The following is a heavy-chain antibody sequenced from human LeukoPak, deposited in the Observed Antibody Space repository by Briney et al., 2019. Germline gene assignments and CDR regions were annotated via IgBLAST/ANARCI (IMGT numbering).Heavy chain of an antibody. Sequence: PSETLSLTCAVYGGSFSGYYWSWIRQPPGKGLEWIGEINHSGSTNYNPSLKSRVTISVDTSKNQFSLKLSSVTAADTAVYYCARAGYSDGYGGVDYWGQGTLVTVSS. J-gene: IGHJ4*02. CDR1: GGSFSGYY. CDR3: ARAGYSDGYGGVDY. V-gene: IGHV4-34*01. D-gene: IGHD5-18*01. CDR2: INHSGST.